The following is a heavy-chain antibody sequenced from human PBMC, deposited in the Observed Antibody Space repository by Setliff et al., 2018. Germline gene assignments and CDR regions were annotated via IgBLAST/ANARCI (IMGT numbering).Heavy chain of an antibody. CDR1: GFTFVNYW. CDR3: AKVRLPNSYMRSGVES. D-gene: IGHD1-20*01. Sequence: PGGSLRLSCAASGFTFVNYWMHWVRQAPGKGLVWVSRVNSDGSSTIYADSVKGRFTISRDNAENTLYLQMNSLRPDDTALYYCAKVRLPNSYMRSGVESWGQGTLVTVSS. V-gene: IGHV3-74*01. J-gene: IGHJ5*01. CDR2: VNSDGSST.